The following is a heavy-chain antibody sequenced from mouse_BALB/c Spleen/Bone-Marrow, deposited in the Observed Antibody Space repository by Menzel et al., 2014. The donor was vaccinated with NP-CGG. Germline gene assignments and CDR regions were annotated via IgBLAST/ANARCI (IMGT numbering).Heavy chain of an antibody. V-gene: IGHV5-6*01. Sequence: EVHLVESGGDLVEPGGSLKLSCAASGFTFSSYGMSWVRQTPDKRLEWVATVGGGDSYTYYPDFVKGRFTISRDIVKNTLYLHMSSLKSEDTAMYYCAFITAIAYWGQGTLVTVSA. CDR2: VGGGDSYT. D-gene: IGHD1-1*01. J-gene: IGHJ3*01. CDR3: AFITAIAY. CDR1: GFTFSSYG.